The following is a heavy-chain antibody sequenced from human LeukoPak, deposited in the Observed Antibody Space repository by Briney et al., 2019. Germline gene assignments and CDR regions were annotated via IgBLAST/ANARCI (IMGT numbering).Heavy chain of an antibody. CDR2: IYYSGST. CDR3: ARAPTGDCCDY. D-gene: IGHD7-27*01. V-gene: IGHV4-30-4*01. CDR1: GGSISSGDYY. J-gene: IGHJ4*02. Sequence: SETLSLTCTVSGGSISSGDYYWSWIRQPPGKGLEWIGYIYYSGSTYYNPSLKSRVTISVDTSKNQFSLKLSSVTAADTAVYYCARAPTGDCCDYWGQGTLVTVSS.